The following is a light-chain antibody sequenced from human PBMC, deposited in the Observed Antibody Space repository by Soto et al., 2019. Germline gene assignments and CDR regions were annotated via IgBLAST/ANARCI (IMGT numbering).Light chain of an antibody. J-gene: IGLJ1*01. CDR3: SSFTDGNNLV. CDR1: SSDVGGHNY. V-gene: IGLV2-8*01. Sequence: QSVLTQPASVSGSPGQSITISCTGTSSDVGGHNYVSWYQQHPGKAPKVMIYDVTKRPSGVPDRFSGSKSGNTASLTVSALQAEDEADYYRSSFTDGNNLVFXTGTKVTVL. CDR2: DVT.